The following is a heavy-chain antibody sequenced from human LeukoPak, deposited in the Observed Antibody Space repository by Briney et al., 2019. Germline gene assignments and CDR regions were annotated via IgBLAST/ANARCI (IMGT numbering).Heavy chain of an antibody. CDR2: ISSSGSTI. J-gene: IGHJ5*02. D-gene: IGHD3-10*01. CDR3: ARGGFGELFGDNWFDP. CDR1: GFTFSSYE. V-gene: IGHV3-48*03. Sequence: GGSLRLSCAASGFTFSSYEMNWVRQAPGKGLEWVSYISSSGSTIYYADSVKGRFTFSRDNAKNSLYLQMNSLRAEDTAVYYCARGGFGELFGDNWFDPWGQGTLVTVSS.